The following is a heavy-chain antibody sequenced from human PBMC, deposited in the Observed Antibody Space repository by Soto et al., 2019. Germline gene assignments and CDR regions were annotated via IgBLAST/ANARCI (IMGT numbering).Heavy chain of an antibody. CDR2: TKSKTDGGTT. D-gene: IGHD2-15*01. CDR3: PRSCSGGSCYSVGFDY. Sequence: PGGSLRLSCAASGFTFSGSAMHWVRQASGKGLEWVGRTKSKTDGGTTDYAAPVKGRFTISRDDSKNTLYLQMNSLKTEDTAVYYCPRSCSGGSCYSVGFDYWGQGTLVTVSS. V-gene: IGHV3-15*01. J-gene: IGHJ4*02. CDR1: GFTFSGSA.